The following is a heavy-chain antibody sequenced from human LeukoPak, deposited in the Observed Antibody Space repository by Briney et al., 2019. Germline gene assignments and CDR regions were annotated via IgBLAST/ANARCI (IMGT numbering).Heavy chain of an antibody. CDR2: IYYSGST. J-gene: IGHJ1*01. Sequence: PSETLSLTCTVSGGSISSYYWSWIRQPPGKGLEWIGYIYYSGSTNYNPSLKSRVTISVDTSKNQFSLKLSSVTAADTAVYYCASHGPLPGYSYGQYFQHWGQGTLVTVSS. V-gene: IGHV4-59*01. CDR3: ASHGPLPGYSYGQYFQH. D-gene: IGHD5-18*01. CDR1: GGSISSYY.